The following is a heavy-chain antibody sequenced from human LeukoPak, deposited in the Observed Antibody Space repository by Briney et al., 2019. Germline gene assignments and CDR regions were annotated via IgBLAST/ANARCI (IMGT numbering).Heavy chain of an antibody. Sequence: PGGSLRLSCAASGFTFSNYWMSWVRQAPGKGLEWVANIKQDGSERFYVDSVKGRFTIPRDSAQNSLYLHMNSLRAEDTAVYYCARDRCSGGRCYFDYWGQGTLVTVSS. CDR1: GFTFSNYW. V-gene: IGHV3-7*01. CDR2: IKQDGSER. CDR3: ARDRCSGGRCYFDY. J-gene: IGHJ4*02. D-gene: IGHD2-15*01.